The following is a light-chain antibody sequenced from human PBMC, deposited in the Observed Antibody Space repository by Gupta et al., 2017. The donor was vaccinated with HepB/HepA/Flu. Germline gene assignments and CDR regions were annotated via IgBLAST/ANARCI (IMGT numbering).Light chain of an antibody. J-gene: IGKJ1*01. CDR3: QQSHITPRT. Sequence: DIQMTQSPSSLSASVGDRVSIACQASQTISTYLNWYQQKPGRAPNLLIYGASNLQSGVPSRFIGSGSGTDFTLTISSLQPEDLATYYCQQSHITPRTFGQGTKVEIK. CDR2: GAS. CDR1: QTISTY. V-gene: IGKV1-39*01.